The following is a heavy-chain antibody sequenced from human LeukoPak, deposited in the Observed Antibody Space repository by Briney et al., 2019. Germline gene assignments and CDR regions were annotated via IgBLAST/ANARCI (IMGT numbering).Heavy chain of an antibody. CDR1: GGTFSSYA. CDR2: IIPIFGTA. V-gene: IGHV1-69*05. Sequence: GASVKVSCKASGGTFSSYAISWVRQAPGQGLEWMGGIIPIFGTANYAQKFQGRVMITTDESTSTAYMELSSLRSEDTAVYYCARGPRTLYRAARPLGAFDIWGQGTMVTVSS. J-gene: IGHJ3*02. D-gene: IGHD6-6*01. CDR3: ARGPRTLYRAARPLGAFDI.